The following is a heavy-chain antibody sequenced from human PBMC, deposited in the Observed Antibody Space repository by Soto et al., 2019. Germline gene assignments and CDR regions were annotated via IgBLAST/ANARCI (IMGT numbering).Heavy chain of an antibody. D-gene: IGHD1-26*01. V-gene: IGHV3-9*01. CDR2: IDWNRGSI. CDR1: GFRFDDYA. Sequence: VQVVESGGGLVQPGRSLRLSCVASGFRFDDYAMQWVRQTPGKGLEWVAGIDWNRGSIAYVDSVKGRFTIARDNDRYSRYLETRSRSREDTAVCHCVKSRESYFVFYGAGVWGQGHRVTVSS. J-gene: IGHJ6*02. CDR3: VKSRESYFVFYGAGV.